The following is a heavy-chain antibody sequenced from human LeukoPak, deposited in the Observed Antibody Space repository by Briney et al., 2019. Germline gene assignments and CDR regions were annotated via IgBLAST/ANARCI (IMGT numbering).Heavy chain of an antibody. D-gene: IGHD2-2*01. Sequence: VASVKVSCKASGYTFSGNFIHWVRQAPGLGLEWMGWINPNTGGTTSAEKFQGRVTLTRDTSLTTAYMELTSLRSDDTAVYYCARDPPAYPCTTTRCYPEVDYWGQGTLVTVSS. CDR3: ARDPPAYPCTTTRCYPEVDY. CDR1: GYTFSGNF. V-gene: IGHV1-2*02. J-gene: IGHJ4*02. CDR2: INPNTGGT.